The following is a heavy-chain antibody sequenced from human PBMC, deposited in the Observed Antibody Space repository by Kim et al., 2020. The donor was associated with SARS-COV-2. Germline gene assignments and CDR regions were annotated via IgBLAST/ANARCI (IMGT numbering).Heavy chain of an antibody. Sequence: NPTYAKGFTGRFVFSLDTSVSTAYLQISSLKAEDTAVYYCARGANGEFDYWGQGTLVTVSS. V-gene: IGHV7-4-1*02. CDR2: NP. CDR3: ARGANGEFDY. J-gene: IGHJ4*02. D-gene: IGHD3-10*01.